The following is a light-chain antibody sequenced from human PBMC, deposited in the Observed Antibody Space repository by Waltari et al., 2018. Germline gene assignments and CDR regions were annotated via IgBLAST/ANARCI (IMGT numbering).Light chain of an antibody. V-gene: IGKV3-20*01. J-gene: IGKJ1*01. CDR1: QSVGSSS. CDR3: QQHGTLPAT. Sequence: EIVLTQSPGTASLSPGERVTLSCRASQSVGSSSLAWYQQKPGQAPRRVIYRASRRATGIPDRFSGSGSGTDFSLTISRLEPEEFAVYYCQQHGTLPATFGQGTKVEIK. CDR2: RAS.